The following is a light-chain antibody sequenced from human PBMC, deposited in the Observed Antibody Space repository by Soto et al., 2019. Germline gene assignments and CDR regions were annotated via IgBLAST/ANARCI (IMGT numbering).Light chain of an antibody. CDR1: QSVSGSY. CDR2: DAS. V-gene: IGKV3-20*01. J-gene: IGKJ1*01. Sequence: EIVLTQSPGTLSLSPGERATLSCRARQSVSGSYLAWYQQKPGQSPRLLIYDASSRDTGIPDRFSGSGSGTDFTLTISRLEPEDFAVYYCQQYATRPWTFGQGTKVESK. CDR3: QQYATRPWT.